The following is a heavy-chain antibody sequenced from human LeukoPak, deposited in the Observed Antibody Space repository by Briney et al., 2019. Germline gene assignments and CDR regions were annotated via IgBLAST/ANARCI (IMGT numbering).Heavy chain of an antibody. Sequence: GGSLRLSCAASGFTLSSYPMNWVRQAPGKGLEWVSTFVRGSTYYADTVQGRFTTSRDNSKNTLYLQMNSLRAEDTAVYFCTRAAPYGTSWYGKDDNWGQGTLVGLSS. CDR3: TRAAPYGTSWYGKDDN. V-gene: IGHV3-23*01. D-gene: IGHD6-13*01. CDR2: FVRGST. J-gene: IGHJ4*02. CDR1: GFTLSSYP.